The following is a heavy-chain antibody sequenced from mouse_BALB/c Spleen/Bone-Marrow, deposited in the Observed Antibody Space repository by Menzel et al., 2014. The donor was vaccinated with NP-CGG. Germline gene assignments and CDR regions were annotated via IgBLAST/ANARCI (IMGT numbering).Heavy chain of an antibody. CDR2: IDPANGNT. CDR3: ALYYDYDVGY. D-gene: IGHD2-4*01. Sequence: EVKVVESGAELVKPGASVKLSCTASGFNIKDTYMHWVKQRPEQGLEWIGRIDPANGNTKYDPKFQGKATITADTSSNTAYLQLSSLTSEDTAVYYCALYYDYDVGYWGQAPLSQSPQ. J-gene: IGHJ2*01. V-gene: IGHV14-3*02. CDR1: GFNIKDTY.